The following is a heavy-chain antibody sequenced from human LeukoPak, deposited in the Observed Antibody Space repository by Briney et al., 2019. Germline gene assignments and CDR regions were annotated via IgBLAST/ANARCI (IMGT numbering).Heavy chain of an antibody. CDR2: IYWEDDK. Sequence: SGPTLVNPTQTLTLTCTFSGFSLATNGVGVSWIRQPPGKALEWLALIYWEDDKRYSPSLTYRLTITKDTSKNQVVLTMTNMDPVDTATYYCAHRPGRGIPAAHWGQGTLVSVSS. V-gene: IGHV2-5*02. J-gene: IGHJ4*02. CDR3: AHRPGRGIPAAH. D-gene: IGHD2-21*01. CDR1: GFSLATNGVG.